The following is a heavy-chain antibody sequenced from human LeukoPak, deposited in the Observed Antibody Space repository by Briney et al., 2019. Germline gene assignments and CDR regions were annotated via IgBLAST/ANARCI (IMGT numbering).Heavy chain of an antibody. V-gene: IGHV4-34*01. CDR1: GGSFSGYY. CDR2: INHSGST. J-gene: IGHJ4*02. Sequence: SETLSLTCAVYGGSFSGYYWSWIRQPPAKRLEWIGEINHSGSTNYNPSLKSRVTISVDTSKNQFSLKLSSVTATDTVLDYSARPGDAFDYWGQGTLVTVSS. CDR3: ARPGDAFDY.